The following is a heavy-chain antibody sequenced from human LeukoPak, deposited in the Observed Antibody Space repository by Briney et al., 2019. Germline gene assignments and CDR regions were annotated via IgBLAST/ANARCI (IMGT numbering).Heavy chain of an antibody. CDR1: GFTFSSFG. CDR3: ARGPDGYNSHFDY. Sequence: PGGSLRLSCAASGFTFSSFGMHWVRQAPGKGLEWVAVIYYDGSKKYYADSVEGRFTISRDNSKNTLYLHMKSLRVEDTAVYYCARGPDGYNSHFDYWGQGTLVTVSS. V-gene: IGHV3-30*03. CDR2: IYYDGSKK. D-gene: IGHD5-24*01. J-gene: IGHJ4*02.